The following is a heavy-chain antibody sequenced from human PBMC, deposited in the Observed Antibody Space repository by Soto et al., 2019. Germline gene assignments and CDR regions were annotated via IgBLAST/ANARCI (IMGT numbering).Heavy chain of an antibody. D-gene: IGHD1-26*01. Sequence: EVQLLESGGGLVQPGGSLRLSCAASGFTFSSYAMRWVRQAPVKGLEWVSAISGSGGSTYYADSVKGRFTSSRDNSKNTLYLQMNSLRAEDTAVYYCARRGSGSYYDYCGQGTLVTVSS. CDR3: ARRGSGSYYDY. CDR1: GFTFSSYA. V-gene: IGHV3-23*01. J-gene: IGHJ4*02. CDR2: ISGSGGST.